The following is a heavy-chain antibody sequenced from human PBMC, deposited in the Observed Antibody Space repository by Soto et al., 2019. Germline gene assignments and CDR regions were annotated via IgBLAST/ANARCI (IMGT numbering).Heavy chain of an antibody. CDR2: IFYSGST. J-gene: IGHJ5*02. V-gene: IGHV4-39*01. D-gene: IGHD2-15*01. CDR3: ARHLVVAATTYNWFDI. CDR1: GCSISSSSYY. Sequence: NPXETLSLTCTVSGCSISSSSYYWGWIRQLPGKGLEWIGSIFYSGSTYYNPSPRSRVTIYIDSSKNQFSLKLSSVTAADTAVYYCARHLVVAATTYNWFDIWGQGTLVTSPQ.